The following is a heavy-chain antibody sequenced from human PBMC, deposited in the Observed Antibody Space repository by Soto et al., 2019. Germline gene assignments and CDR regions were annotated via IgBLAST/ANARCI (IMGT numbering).Heavy chain of an antibody. CDR1: GYTFTSYA. V-gene: IGHV1-3*01. CDR2: INSGNGNT. J-gene: IGHJ3*02. Sequence: ASVKVSCKASGYTFTSYAMHWVRQAPGQRLEWLGWINSGNGNTKYSQKFQGRVTITRDTSASTAYMELSSLRSEDTAVYYCARDNWNYVSAFDIWGQGTMVTVSS. CDR3: ARDNWNYVSAFDI. D-gene: IGHD1-7*01.